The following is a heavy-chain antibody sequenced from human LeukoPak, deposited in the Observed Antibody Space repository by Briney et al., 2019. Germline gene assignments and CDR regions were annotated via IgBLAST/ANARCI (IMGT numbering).Heavy chain of an antibody. CDR3: AGDEEDCSSTSCYDIQFDY. D-gene: IGHD2-2*01. J-gene: IGHJ4*02. V-gene: IGHV1-69*05. CDR2: IIPIFGTA. CDR1: GGTFSSYA. Sequence: SVKVSCKASGGTFSSYAISWVRQAPGQGLEWMGRIIPIFGTANYAQKFQGRVTITTDESTSTAYMELSSLRSEDTAVYYCAGDEEDCSSTSCYDIQFDYWGQGTLVTVSS.